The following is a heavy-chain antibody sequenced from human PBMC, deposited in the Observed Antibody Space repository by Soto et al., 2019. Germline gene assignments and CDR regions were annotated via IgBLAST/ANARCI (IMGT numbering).Heavy chain of an antibody. Sequence: SETLSLTCTVSGGSIYTGGFYWSWIRQLPGKGLEWLGYIYYTGSTQYTPSLKSRLSISTDTSDNQFSLRLNSVTAADTAVYYCATSLVTSRARVDYWGQGTPVT. J-gene: IGHJ4*02. CDR2: IYYTGST. CDR3: ATSLVTSRARVDY. V-gene: IGHV4-31*03. D-gene: IGHD1-26*01. CDR1: GGSIYTGGFY.